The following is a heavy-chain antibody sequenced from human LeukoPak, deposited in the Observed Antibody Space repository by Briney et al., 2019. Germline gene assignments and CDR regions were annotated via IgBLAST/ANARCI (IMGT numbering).Heavy chain of an antibody. CDR1: GLTFSSYG. J-gene: IGHJ4*02. CDR3: AKGYSGYEWFFDY. CDR2: ISYDGSNK. Sequence: PGGSLRLPCAASGLTFSSYGMHWVRQAPGKGLEWVAVISYDGSNKYYADSVKGRFIISRDNSKNTLYLQMNSLRVEDTAVYYCAKGYSGYEWFFDYWGQGTLVTGSS. D-gene: IGHD5-12*01. V-gene: IGHV3-30*18.